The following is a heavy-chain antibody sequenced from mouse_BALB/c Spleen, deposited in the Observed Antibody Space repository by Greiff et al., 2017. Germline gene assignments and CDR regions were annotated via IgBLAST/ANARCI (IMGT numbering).Heavy chain of an antibody. CDR3: ARDTATWFAY. Sequence: EVQRVESGGGLVQPGGSLRLSCATSGFTFTDYYMSWVRQPPGKALEWLGFIRNKANGYTTEYSASVKGRFTISRDNSQSILYLQMNTLRAEDSATYYCARDTATWFAYWGQGTLVTVSA. D-gene: IGHD1-2*01. CDR1: GFTFTDYY. J-gene: IGHJ3*01. CDR2: IRNKANGYTT. V-gene: IGHV7-3*02.